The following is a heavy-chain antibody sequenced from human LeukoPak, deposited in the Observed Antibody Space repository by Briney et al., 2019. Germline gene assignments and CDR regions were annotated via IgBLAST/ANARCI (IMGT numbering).Heavy chain of an antibody. CDR3: ARDRVFLEWLLPFDY. V-gene: IGHV3-30-3*01. CDR2: ISHDGSNK. CDR1: GFTFSSYA. J-gene: IGHJ4*02. Sequence: GGPLRLSCAASGFTFSSYAMHWVRQAPGKGLEGGAVISHDGSNKYYADSVKGRFTISRDNSKNTLYLQMNSLRAEDTAVYYCARDRVFLEWLLPFDYWGQGTLVTVSS. D-gene: IGHD3-3*01.